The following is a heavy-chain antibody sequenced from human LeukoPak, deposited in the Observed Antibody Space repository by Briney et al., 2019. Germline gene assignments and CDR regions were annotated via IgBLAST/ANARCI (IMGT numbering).Heavy chain of an antibody. J-gene: IGHJ4*02. Sequence: GRSLRLSCAASGFTFSSYAMHWVRQAPGKGLEYVSAISSNGGSTYYANSVKGRFTISRDNSKNTLYLQMGSLRAEDMAVYYCARGSRYQLLLRRDSSGYYPDYWGQGTLVTVSS. CDR2: ISSNGGST. CDR3: ARGSRYQLLLRRDSSGYYPDY. V-gene: IGHV3-64*01. CDR1: GFTFSSYA. D-gene: IGHD3-22*01.